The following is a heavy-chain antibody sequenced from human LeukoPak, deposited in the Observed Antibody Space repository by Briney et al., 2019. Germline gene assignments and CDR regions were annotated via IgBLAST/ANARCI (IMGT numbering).Heavy chain of an antibody. Sequence: GGSLRLSCAASGFTFSSYSMNWVRQAPGKGLEWVSVIYRGGSTYYADSVKGRFTISRDNSKNTLYLHMNSLRAEDTAVYYCARKAYCGGDCLDYWGQGTLVTVSS. V-gene: IGHV3-66*01. D-gene: IGHD2-21*01. J-gene: IGHJ4*02. CDR2: IYRGGST. CDR3: ARKAYCGGDCLDY. CDR1: GFTFSSYS.